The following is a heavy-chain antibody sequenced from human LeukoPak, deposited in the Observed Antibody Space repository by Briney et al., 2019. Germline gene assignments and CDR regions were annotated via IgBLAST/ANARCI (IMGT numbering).Heavy chain of an antibody. CDR1: GGSISSYY. V-gene: IGHV4-59*08. Sequence: PSETLSLTCTVSGGSISSYYWTWIRQPPGKALEWIGYIYYSGSTNYNPSLKSRATISVDRSKTQFFLKLRSVAAADTAVYYCARLSNYDILTGNSRFDSWGQGTLVTVSS. D-gene: IGHD3-9*01. J-gene: IGHJ5*01. CDR3: ARLSNYDILTGNSRFDS. CDR2: IYYSGST.